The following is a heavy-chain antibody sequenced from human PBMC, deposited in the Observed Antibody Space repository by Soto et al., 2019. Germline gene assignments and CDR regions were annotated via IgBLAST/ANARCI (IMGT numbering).Heavy chain of an antibody. CDR2: IYHSGST. CDR3: ARVSTVIYYFDY. CDR1: GGSISSSNW. V-gene: IGHV4-4*02. Sequence: QVQLQESGPGLVKPSGTLSLTCAVSGGSISSSNWWSWVRQPPGKGLEWIGEIYHSGSTNYNPSLRRRVAISVDKSNNQFSLKLSSVTAADTAVDYCARVSTVIYYFDYWGQGTLVDVAS. D-gene: IGHD4-17*01. J-gene: IGHJ4*02.